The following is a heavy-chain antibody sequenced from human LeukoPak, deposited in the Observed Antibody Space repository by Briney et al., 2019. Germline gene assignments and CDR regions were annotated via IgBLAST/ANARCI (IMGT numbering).Heavy chain of an antibody. D-gene: IGHD3-16*02. J-gene: IGHJ4*02. CDR1: GFTFSSYG. CDR3: AKANDYVWGSYRYDIGY. CDR2: IRYDGSNK. Sequence: PGGSLRLSCAASGFTFSSYGMHWVRQAPGKGLEWVAFIRYDGSNKYYADSVKGRFTISRDNSKNTLYLQMNSLRAEDTAVYYCAKANDYVWGSYRYDIGYWGQGTLVTVSS. V-gene: IGHV3-30*02.